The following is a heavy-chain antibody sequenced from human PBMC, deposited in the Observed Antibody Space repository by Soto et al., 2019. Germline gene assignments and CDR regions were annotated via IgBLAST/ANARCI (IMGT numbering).Heavy chain of an antibody. Sequence: SRTLSCKGPADDFVTYRIAWVRPVSGKGLEWIGHVRPGDSETRYGPSFHGHVSISADKSISAVYLQWTNLKASDTGVYYCARHVGEVGYCINGVCRMDLWGQGTTVTVS. CDR2: VRPGDSET. J-gene: IGHJ6*02. CDR3: ARHVGEVGYCINGVCRMDL. D-gene: IGHD2-8*01. V-gene: IGHV5-51*01. CDR1: ADDFVTYR.